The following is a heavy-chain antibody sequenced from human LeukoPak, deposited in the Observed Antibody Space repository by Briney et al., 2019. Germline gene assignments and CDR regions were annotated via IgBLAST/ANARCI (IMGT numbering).Heavy chain of an antibody. CDR1: GFAFSSYA. Sequence: GGSLRLSCAASGFAFSSYAMSWVRQAPGKGLEWVSVISGSGGTTYYADSVKGRFTISRDNSKNTLYLQMNSLRVEDTAVYYCAKDRAFGGVIGLDYWGQGTLVTVSS. J-gene: IGHJ4*02. CDR2: ISGSGGTT. CDR3: AKDRAFGGVIGLDY. D-gene: IGHD3-16*02. V-gene: IGHV3-23*01.